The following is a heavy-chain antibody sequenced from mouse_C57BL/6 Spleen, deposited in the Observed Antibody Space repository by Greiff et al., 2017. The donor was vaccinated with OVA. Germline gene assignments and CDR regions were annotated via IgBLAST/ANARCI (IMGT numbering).Heavy chain of an antibody. CDR3: ARWEGAMDY. V-gene: IGHV7-3*01. CDR1: GFTFTDYY. CDR2: IRNKANGYTT. J-gene: IGHJ4*01. Sequence: EVHLVESGGGLVQPGGSLSLSCAASGFTFTDYYMSWVRHPPGKALEWLGFIRNKANGYTTEYSASVKGRFTISRDNSQSILYLQMNALRAEDSATYYCARWEGAMDYWGQGTSVTVSS.